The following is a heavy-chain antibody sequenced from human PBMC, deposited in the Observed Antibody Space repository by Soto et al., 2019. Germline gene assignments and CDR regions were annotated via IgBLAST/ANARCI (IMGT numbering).Heavy chain of an antibody. CDR2: MSGDGKTI. V-gene: IGHV3-74*01. Sequence: GGSVRLSCAASGFPFINFAMSWVRQVPGEGLVWVSRMSGDGKTISYADSVKGRFTISRDNAKNTLYLQMNSLRVEDTAVYYCARTYVPGIAGFDPWGQGTLVTVSS. J-gene: IGHJ5*02. CDR1: GFPFINFA. D-gene: IGHD1-1*01. CDR3: ARTYVPGIAGFDP.